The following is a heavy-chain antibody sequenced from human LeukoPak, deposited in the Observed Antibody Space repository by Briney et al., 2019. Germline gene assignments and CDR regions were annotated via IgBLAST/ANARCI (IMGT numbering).Heavy chain of an antibody. V-gene: IGHV1-2*02. Sequence: ASVTVSFKASGYTFTGYYLHWVRQAPGQGLEWMGWINPSSGGAKYAQNFQGRVIITTDTSISTAYMELSSLRSDDTAVYYCARSSPPTYYHFYYYMDVWGKGSTVTVSS. J-gene: IGHJ6*03. CDR2: INPSSGGA. D-gene: IGHD6-13*01. CDR3: ARSSPPTYYHFYYYMDV. CDR1: GYTFTGYY.